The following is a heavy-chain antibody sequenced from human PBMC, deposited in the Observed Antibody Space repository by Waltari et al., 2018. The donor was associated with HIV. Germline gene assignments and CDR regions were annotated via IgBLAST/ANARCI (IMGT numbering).Heavy chain of an antibody. CDR1: GFTFSRYD. Sequence: QVQLVESGGGVVQPGRSLRLSCAASGFTFSRYDMHWVRQAPGKGLGWVAVISYDGSNKYYADSVKGRFTIARDNSKNTLYLQMNSLRAEDTAVYYCARDQTMTRAFDIWGQGTMVTVSS. J-gene: IGHJ3*02. CDR2: ISYDGSNK. CDR3: ARDQTMTRAFDI. D-gene: IGHD3-22*01. V-gene: IGHV3-30*01.